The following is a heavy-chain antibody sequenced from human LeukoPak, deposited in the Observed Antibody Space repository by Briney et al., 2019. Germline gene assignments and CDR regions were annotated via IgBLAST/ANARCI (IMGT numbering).Heavy chain of an antibody. CDR2: IKQDGSEK. Sequence: GGSLRLSCAASGFTFSSYWLSWVRQAPGKGLEWVANIKQDGSEKYYVDSVKGRFTISRDNAKNSLYLQMNSLRAEDTAVYYCARDDTVTTRVGFIDWGQGTLVTVSS. V-gene: IGHV3-7*01. J-gene: IGHJ4*02. CDR1: GFTFSSYW. D-gene: IGHD4-17*01. CDR3: ARDDTVTTRVGFID.